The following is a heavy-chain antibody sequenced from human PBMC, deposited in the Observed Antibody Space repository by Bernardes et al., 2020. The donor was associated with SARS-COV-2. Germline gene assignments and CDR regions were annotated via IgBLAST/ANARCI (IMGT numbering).Heavy chain of an antibody. D-gene: IGHD6-19*01. Sequence: SGPTLAKPTQTLTLTCTFSGFSLTTSGVAVGWIRQPPGKDLEWLALIYWDDDKRYSPSLKSRLTITKDTSKNQVVLTMTNMDPVDTATYYCAHRRGGVAGTFSFDYWGQGTLVTVSS. V-gene: IGHV2-5*02. CDR2: IYWDDDK. J-gene: IGHJ4*02. CDR1: GFSLTTSGVA. CDR3: AHRRGGVAGTFSFDY.